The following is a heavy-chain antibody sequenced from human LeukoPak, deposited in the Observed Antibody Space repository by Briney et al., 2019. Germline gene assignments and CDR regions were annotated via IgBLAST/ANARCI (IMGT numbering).Heavy chain of an antibody. J-gene: IGHJ6*04. V-gene: IGHV4-4*07. CDR2: IYTSGST. D-gene: IGHD6-13*01. Sequence: SETLSLTCTVSGVSISSYYWSWIRQPAGKGLEWIGRIYTSGSTNYSPSLNSRVTMSVDTSKNQFSLKLSSVTAADTAVYYCARANRIGAVGTGNYYYYGMDVWGKGPRVPVP. CDR3: ARANRIGAVGTGNYYYYGMDV. CDR1: GVSISSYY.